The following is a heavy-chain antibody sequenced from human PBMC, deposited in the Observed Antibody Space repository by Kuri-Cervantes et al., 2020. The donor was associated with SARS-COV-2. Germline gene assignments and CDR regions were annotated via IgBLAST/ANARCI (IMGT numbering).Heavy chain of an antibody. J-gene: IGHJ4*02. CDR1: GGSISSHY. V-gene: IGHV4-59*08. CDR2: IYYSGST. Sequence: SETLSLTCTVSGGSISSHYWSWVRQPPGKGLEWIGYIYYSGSTNYNPSLKSRVTISVDTSKNQFSLKLSSVTAADTAVYYCARQGGGFLEWSYYFDYWGQGTLVTVSS. D-gene: IGHD3-3*01. CDR3: ARQGGGFLEWSYYFDY.